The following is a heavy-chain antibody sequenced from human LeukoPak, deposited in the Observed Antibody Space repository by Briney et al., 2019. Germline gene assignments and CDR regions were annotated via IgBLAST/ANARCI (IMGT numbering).Heavy chain of an antibody. Sequence: GGSLRLSCAASGFTVSSNYMSWVRQAPGKGLEWVAVTSYDGSNKYYADSVKGRFTISRDNSKNTLYLQLNSLRAEDTAVYYCAKDGTSTWYPRYYFDYWGQGTLVTVSS. CDR2: TSYDGSNK. CDR1: GFTVSSNY. D-gene: IGHD6-13*01. V-gene: IGHV3-30*18. J-gene: IGHJ4*02. CDR3: AKDGTSTWYPRYYFDY.